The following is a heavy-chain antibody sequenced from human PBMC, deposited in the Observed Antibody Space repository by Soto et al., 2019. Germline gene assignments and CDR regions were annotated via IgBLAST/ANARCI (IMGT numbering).Heavy chain of an antibody. D-gene: IGHD3-10*01. CDR3: ARECEYYGSGSYYFDY. J-gene: IGHJ4*02. CDR1: GGSISSGGYY. CDR2: IYYSGST. Sequence: SETLSLTCTVSGGSISSGGYYWSWIRQHPGKGLEWIGYIYYSGSTYYNPSLKSRVTISVDTSKNQFSLKLSSVTAADTAVYYCARECEYYGSGSYYFDYWGQGTLVTVSS. V-gene: IGHV4-31*03.